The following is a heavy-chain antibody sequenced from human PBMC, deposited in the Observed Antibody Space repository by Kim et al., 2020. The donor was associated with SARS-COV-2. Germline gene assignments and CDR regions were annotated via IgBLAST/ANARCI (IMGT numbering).Heavy chain of an antibody. CDR2: IYYSGST. CDR1: GGSISSYY. J-gene: IGHJ6*02. Sequence: SETLSLTCTVSGGSISSYYWSWIRQPPGKGLEWIGYIYYSGSTNYNPSLKSRVTISVDTSKNQFSLKLSSVTAADTAVYYCARLGYCSSTSCYFGYYYYGMDVWGQGTTVTVSS. V-gene: IGHV4-59*13. D-gene: IGHD2-2*01. CDR3: ARLGYCSSTSCYFGYYYYGMDV.